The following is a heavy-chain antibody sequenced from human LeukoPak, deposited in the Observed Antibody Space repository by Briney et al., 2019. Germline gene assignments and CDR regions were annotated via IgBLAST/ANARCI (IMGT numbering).Heavy chain of an antibody. V-gene: IGHV3-30*02. J-gene: IGHJ6*03. Sequence: PGGSLRLSCAASGFTFSNYGMHWVRQAPGKGLEWVAFIRYDGSNKYFADSLKGRFTISRDNSKNTLYLQMNSLRPEDTAVYYCARNLYSGTSLSYYYYYYMDVWGKGTTVTVSS. CDR1: GFTFSNYG. D-gene: IGHD3-10*01. CDR2: IRYDGSNK. CDR3: ARNLYSGTSLSYYYYYYMDV.